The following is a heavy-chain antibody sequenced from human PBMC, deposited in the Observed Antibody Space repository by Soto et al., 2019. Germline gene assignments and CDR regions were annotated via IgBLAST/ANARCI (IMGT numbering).Heavy chain of an antibody. J-gene: IGHJ4*02. D-gene: IGHD4-17*01. CDR3: ASAVNAYGQYFADY. CDR2: LSNSSSTI. CDR1: GFTFSSYS. Sequence: EVQLVESGGGLVQPGGSLRLSCAASGFTFSSYSMNWVRQAPGKGLEWVSYLSNSSSTIYYADSVKGRFTISRDNAKNSLYLQMSSRRAEDTDVYNCASAVNAYGQYFADYWGQGTMVTVSS. V-gene: IGHV3-48*01.